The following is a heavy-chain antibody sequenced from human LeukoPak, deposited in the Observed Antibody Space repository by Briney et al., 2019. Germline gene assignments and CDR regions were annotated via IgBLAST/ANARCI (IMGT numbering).Heavy chain of an antibody. Sequence: GGSLRLSCAASGFTFSSYAMSWVRQAPGKGLEWVSAISGSGGSTYYADSVKGRFTISRDNSKNTLYLQMNSLRAEDTAVYYCAKYYAYYYDSSGWGIDYWGQGTLVTVSS. CDR2: ISGSGGST. J-gene: IGHJ4*02. V-gene: IGHV3-23*01. CDR1: GFTFSSYA. D-gene: IGHD3-22*01. CDR3: AKYYAYYYDSSGWGIDY.